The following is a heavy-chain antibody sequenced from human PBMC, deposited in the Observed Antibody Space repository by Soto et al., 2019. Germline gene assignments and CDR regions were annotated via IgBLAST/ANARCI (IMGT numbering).Heavy chain of an antibody. CDR1: LYTFTSYC. V-gene: IGHV1-69*13. CDR2: IIPIFGTA. Sequence: AVQVPRMPSLYTFTSYCMHGVRQPPAPGLEWMGGIIPIFGTANYAQKFQGRVTITADESTSTAYMELSSLRSEDTAVYYCARALPAAMWGDNWFDPWGQGTLVTVSS. D-gene: IGHD2-2*01. J-gene: IGHJ5*02. CDR3: ARALPAAMWGDNWFDP.